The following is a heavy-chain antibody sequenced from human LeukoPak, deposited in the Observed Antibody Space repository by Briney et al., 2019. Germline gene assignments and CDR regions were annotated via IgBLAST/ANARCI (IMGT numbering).Heavy chain of an antibody. CDR1: GGSISSGGYY. CDR3: ARDLYSSSAGGFDY. D-gene: IGHD6-6*01. CDR2: IYHSGST. V-gene: IGHV4-30-2*01. Sequence: PSETLSLTCTVSGGSISSGGYYWSWIRQPPGKGLEWIGYIYHSGSTYYNPSLMSRVTISVDRSKNQFSLKLSSVTAADTAVYYCARDLYSSSAGGFDYWGQGTLVTVSS. J-gene: IGHJ4*02.